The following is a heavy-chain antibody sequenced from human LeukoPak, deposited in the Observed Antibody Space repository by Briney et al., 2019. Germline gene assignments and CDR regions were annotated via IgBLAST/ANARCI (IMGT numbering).Heavy chain of an antibody. CDR2: ISGSGGST. J-gene: IGHJ4*02. V-gene: IGHV3-23*01. D-gene: IGHD2-2*01. Sequence: GGSLRLSCAASGFTFSSYAMSWVRQAPGKGLEGVSAISGSGGSTYYADSVKGRFAISRDNVQNSLYLQMNSLRAEDTAVYYCARWVCSTTSCYYFDYWGQGTLVAVSS. CDR3: ARWVCSTTSCYYFDY. CDR1: GFTFSSYA.